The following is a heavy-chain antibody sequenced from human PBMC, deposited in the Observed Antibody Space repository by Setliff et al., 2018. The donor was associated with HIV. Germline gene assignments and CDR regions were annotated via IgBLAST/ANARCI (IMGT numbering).Heavy chain of an antibody. Sequence: PSETLSLTCTVSGGSISSGSDYWTWLRQPAGKGLEWIGRIYTSGSTKYNPSLKSRVTISVDTSKNQFSLKLRSVTAADTAVYYCARVQDDFGGFDYWGQGTLFTVSS. CDR1: GGSISSGSDY. CDR2: IYTSGST. V-gene: IGHV4-61*02. CDR3: ARVQDDFGGFDY. J-gene: IGHJ4*02. D-gene: IGHD4-17*01.